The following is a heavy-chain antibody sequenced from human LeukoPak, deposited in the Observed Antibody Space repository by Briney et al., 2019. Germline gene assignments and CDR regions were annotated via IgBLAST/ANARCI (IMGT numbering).Heavy chain of an antibody. J-gene: IGHJ4*02. V-gene: IGHV3-33*01. Sequence: PWGSLRLSCAASGFTFSSYGMHWVRQAPGKGLEWVAVIWYDGSNKYYADSVKGRFTISRDNSKNTLYLQMNSLRAEDTAVYYCARVTLAVAGAFDYWGQGTLVTVSS. CDR2: IWYDGSNK. D-gene: IGHD6-19*01. CDR1: GFTFSSYG. CDR3: ARVTLAVAGAFDY.